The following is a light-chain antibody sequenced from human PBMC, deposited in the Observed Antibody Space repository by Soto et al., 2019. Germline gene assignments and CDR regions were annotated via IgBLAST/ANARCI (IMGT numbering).Light chain of an antibody. V-gene: IGKV3-15*01. CDR2: AAS. Sequence: DIVMTQSPVTLSVSPGERATLSCRASQSVSSNLAWYQQKPGRAPRLLIYAASTRATGIPARFSGSGSGTEFTLTISGLQSEDFEVYYCQQYNNWPPLTFGGGTKVDIK. CDR3: QQYNNWPPLT. J-gene: IGKJ4*01. CDR1: QSVSSN.